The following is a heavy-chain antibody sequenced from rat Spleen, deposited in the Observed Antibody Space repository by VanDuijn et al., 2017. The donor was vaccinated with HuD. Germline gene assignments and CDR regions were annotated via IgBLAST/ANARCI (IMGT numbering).Heavy chain of an antibody. CDR1: GFNFNDYW. CDR2: TNKDSSTI. Sequence: EVKLVESGGGLVQPGRSLRLSCAASGFNFNDYWMGWVRQAPGKGLEWIGETNKDSSTINYTPSLKDKFIISRDNAQNTLYLQMSKLGSEDTAIYYCVREERGVDYWGQGVMVTVSS. CDR3: VREERGVDY. V-gene: IGHV4-2*01. J-gene: IGHJ2*01.